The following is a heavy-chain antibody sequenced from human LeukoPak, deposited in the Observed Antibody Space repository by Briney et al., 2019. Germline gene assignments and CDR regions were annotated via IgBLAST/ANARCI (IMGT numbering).Heavy chain of an antibody. V-gene: IGHV4-59*08. CDR2: IYYTGST. CDR3: AIGARIAAAGIDY. Sequence: SETLSLTCTVSGGSISSYYWTWIRQPPGKGLEWIGFIYYTGSTNSNPSLTSRVTISVDTSKNQFSLKLSSVTAADTAVYYCAIGARIAAAGIDYWGQGTLVTVSS. CDR1: GGSISSYY. D-gene: IGHD6-13*01. J-gene: IGHJ4*02.